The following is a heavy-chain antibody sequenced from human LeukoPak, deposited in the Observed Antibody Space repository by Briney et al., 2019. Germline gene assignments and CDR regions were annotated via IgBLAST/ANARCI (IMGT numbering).Heavy chain of an antibody. CDR2: IYYIGSS. Sequence: SETLSLTCSVSGGSVSSDGHFWSWVRQHPGKGLEWIGYIYYIGSSYYIPSLQSRVTMSVDTSNNQFSLKLRSVTAADTAVYYCAGYSFASGIDTFDIWGQGTMVAVSS. D-gene: IGHD3-10*01. CDR3: AGYSFASGIDTFDI. J-gene: IGHJ3*02. CDR1: GGSVSSDGHF. V-gene: IGHV4-31*03.